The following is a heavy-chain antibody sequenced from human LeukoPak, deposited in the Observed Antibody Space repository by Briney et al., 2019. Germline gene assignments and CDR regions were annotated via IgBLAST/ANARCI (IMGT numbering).Heavy chain of an antibody. Sequence: GGSLRLSCAASGFTFSSYGMHWVRQAPGKGLEWVAVIWYDGSNKYYADSVKGRFTISRDNSKNSLYLQMNSLRAEDTAIYYCARDFNHAFDYWGQGILVTVSS. CDR1: GFTFSSYG. CDR2: IWYDGSNK. D-gene: IGHD1-14*01. J-gene: IGHJ4*02. CDR3: ARDFNHAFDY. V-gene: IGHV3-33*01.